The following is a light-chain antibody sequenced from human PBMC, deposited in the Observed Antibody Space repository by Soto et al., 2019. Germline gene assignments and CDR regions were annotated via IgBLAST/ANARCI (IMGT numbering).Light chain of an antibody. CDR1: QSVSSN. V-gene: IGKV3-15*01. J-gene: IGKJ1*01. CDR3: QQYNNWPQT. CDR2: GAS. Sequence: EIVMTQSPATLSVSPGERATPSCRASQSVSSNLAWYQQKPGQAPRLLIYGASTRATGIPARFSGSGSGTEVTLTISSLQSEDFAVYYCQQYNNWPQTFGQGTKVEIK.